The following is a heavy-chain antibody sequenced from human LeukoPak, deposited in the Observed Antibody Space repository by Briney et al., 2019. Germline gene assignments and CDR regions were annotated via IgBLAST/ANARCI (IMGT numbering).Heavy chain of an antibody. Sequence: SETLSLTCTVSGGSISSGDYYWSWIRQPPGKGLEWIGYIYYSGSTYYNPSLKSRVTISVDTSKHQFSLKLSSVTAADTAVYYCAREPLYPMVDYWGQGTLVTVSS. J-gene: IGHJ4*02. V-gene: IGHV4-30-4*08. CDR3: AREPLYPMVDY. CDR1: GGSISSGDYY. D-gene: IGHD3-3*01. CDR2: IYYSGST.